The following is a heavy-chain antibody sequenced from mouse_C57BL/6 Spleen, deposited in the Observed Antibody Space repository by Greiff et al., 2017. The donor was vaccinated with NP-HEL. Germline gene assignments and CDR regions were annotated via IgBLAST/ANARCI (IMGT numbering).Heavy chain of an antibody. D-gene: IGHD1-1*01. CDR3: ARYISNYYGSSYAMDY. CDR1: GFTYTDYY. V-gene: IGHV7-3*01. J-gene: IGHJ4*01. Sequence: EVMLVESGGGLVQPGGSLSLSCAASGFTYTDYYMSWVRQPPGKALEWLGFIRNKANGYTTEYSASVKGRFTISRDNSQSILYLQMNALRAEDSATYYCARYISNYYGSSYAMDYWGQGTSVTVSS. CDR2: IRNKANGYTT.